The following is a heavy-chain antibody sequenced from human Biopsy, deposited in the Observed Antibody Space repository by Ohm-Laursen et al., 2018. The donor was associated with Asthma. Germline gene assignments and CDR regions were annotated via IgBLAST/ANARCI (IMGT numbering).Heavy chain of an antibody. CDR2: ISSNGYNK. CDR3: ARDVMEWYLPAFDF. Sequence: SLRLSCAASGFTFRSYAMHWVRQAPGKGLEWVALISSNGYNKYYADSVKGRFTISRDNSKNTLYLQMNSLRPDDTAVYYCARDVMEWYLPAFDFWGQGTLVTVSS. V-gene: IGHV3-30-3*01. D-gene: IGHD3-3*01. J-gene: IGHJ4*02. CDR1: GFTFRSYA.